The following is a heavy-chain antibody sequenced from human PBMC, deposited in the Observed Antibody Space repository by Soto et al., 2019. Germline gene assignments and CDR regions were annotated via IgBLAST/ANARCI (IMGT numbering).Heavy chain of an antibody. J-gene: IGHJ1*01. D-gene: IGHD3-9*01. V-gene: IGHV3-23*01. CDR3: AKDVHYDILTCIENFQD. CDR2: VSGSGVTT. CDR1: GFTFNTYA. Sequence: EVRLLESGGGLVQPRGSLRLSCAATGFTFNTYAMNWVRQAPGKGLEWVSAVSGSGVTTYYADSVKGRFTISRDNSKNTLYVQMNSLRTEDTAVYCCAKDVHYDILTCIENFQDWGQGTLVTVSS.